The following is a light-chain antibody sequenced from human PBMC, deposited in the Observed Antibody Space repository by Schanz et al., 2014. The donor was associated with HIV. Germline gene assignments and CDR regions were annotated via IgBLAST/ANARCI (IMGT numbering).Light chain of an antibody. J-gene: IGLJ3*02. CDR2: LNSDGSH. CDR1: SEHSGYI. V-gene: IGLV4-69*01. CDR3: QTWDTGIQV. Sequence: QLVLTQSPSASASLGSSVKLTCTLSSEHSGYIIAWHQQQPGKAPRHLMKLNSDGSHSKGDGIPDRFSGSSSGAERYLTISSLQSEDEADYYCQTWDTGIQVFGGGTKVTVL.